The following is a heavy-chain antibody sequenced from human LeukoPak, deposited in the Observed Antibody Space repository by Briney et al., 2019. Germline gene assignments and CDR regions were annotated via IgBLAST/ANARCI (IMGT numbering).Heavy chain of an antibody. D-gene: IGHD2-15*01. CDR1: GYTFTSYV. J-gene: IGHJ4*02. V-gene: IGHV1-8*01. Sequence: ASVKVSCKASGYTFTSYVVNWVRQATGQGLEWMGWVNPNSGHTGYAQKFQGRVTMTTITSRSTAYMELSSLRSEDTAVYYCARGAPGSYCSGGSCPYFDYWGQGTLVSVSS. CDR2: VNPNSGHT. CDR3: ARGAPGSYCSGGSCPYFDY.